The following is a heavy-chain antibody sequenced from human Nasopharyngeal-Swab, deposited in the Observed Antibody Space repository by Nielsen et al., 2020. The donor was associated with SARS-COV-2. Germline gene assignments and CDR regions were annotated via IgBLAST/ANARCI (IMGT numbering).Heavy chain of an antibody. V-gene: IGHV3-9*01. CDR1: GFTFDDYA. Sequence: GGSLRLSCAASGFTFDDYAMHWVRQAPGKGLEWVSGISRNSGSIGYADSVKGRFTISRDNAKNSLYLQMNSLRAEDTALYYCAKDLAVAGTGYWGQGTLVTVSS. CDR2: ISRNSGSI. CDR3: AKDLAVAGTGY. J-gene: IGHJ4*02. D-gene: IGHD6-19*01.